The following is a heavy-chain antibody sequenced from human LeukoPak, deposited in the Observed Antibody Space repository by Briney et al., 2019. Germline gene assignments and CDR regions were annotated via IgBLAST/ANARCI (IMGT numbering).Heavy chain of an antibody. CDR3: ATAVIRSGSTRDY. CDR1: VYTLPELS. V-gene: IGHV1-24*01. Sequence: ASVTVSCKVSVYTLPELSIHWVRHPPAKGHEWMGGFDPEDGETIYAQKFQGRVTMTEDTSTDTAYMELSSLRSEDTAVYYCATAVIRSGSTRDYWGQGTLVTVSS. CDR2: FDPEDGET. D-gene: IGHD3-10*01. J-gene: IGHJ4*02.